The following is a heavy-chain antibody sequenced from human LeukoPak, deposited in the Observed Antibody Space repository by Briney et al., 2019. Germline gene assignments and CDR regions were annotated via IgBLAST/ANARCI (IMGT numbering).Heavy chain of an antibody. Sequence: GGSLRLSCAASGFTVSSNYMSWVRQAPGKGLEWVSVIYSGGSTYYADSVKGRFTISRDNSKNTLYLQVNSLRAEDTAVYYCASDRRSSGYYYVSWGQGTLVTVSS. V-gene: IGHV3-53*01. J-gene: IGHJ4*02. CDR2: IYSGGST. CDR1: GFTVSSNY. D-gene: IGHD3-22*01. CDR3: ASDRRSSGYYYVS.